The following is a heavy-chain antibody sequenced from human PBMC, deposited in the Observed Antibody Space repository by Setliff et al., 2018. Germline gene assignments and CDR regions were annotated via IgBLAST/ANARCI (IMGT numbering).Heavy chain of an antibody. D-gene: IGHD6-19*01. V-gene: IGHV3-23*01. CDR1: GFTFSNYA. J-gene: IGHJ4*02. CDR2: ISGSGDST. CDR3: AKDSLSGWSAVDY. Sequence: PGGSLRLSCVASGFTFSNYAMAWVRQAPGKGLEWVSAISGSGDSTYYADSVKGRFTISGDNSKNTVYLEMNSLRAEDTAVYYCAKDSLSGWSAVDYWGQGTLVTVSS.